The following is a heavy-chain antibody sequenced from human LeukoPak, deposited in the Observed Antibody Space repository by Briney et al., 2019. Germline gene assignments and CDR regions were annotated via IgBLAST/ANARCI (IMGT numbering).Heavy chain of an antibody. CDR1: GFTFSSYA. V-gene: IGHV3-23*01. J-gene: IGHJ4*02. D-gene: IGHD6-19*01. CDR3: AKDSWYSSGWYYFDY. CDR2: ISGSGGST. Sequence: PGGSLRLSCAASGFTFSSYAMSWVRQAPGKGLEWVSAISGSGGSTYYADSVKGRFTISRDNSKNTLYLQMNSLRAEDTAVYYCAKDSWYSSGWYYFDYWGQGTLVTVSS.